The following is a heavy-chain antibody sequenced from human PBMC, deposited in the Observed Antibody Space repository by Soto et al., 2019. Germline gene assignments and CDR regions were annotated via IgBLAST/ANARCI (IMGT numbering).Heavy chain of an antibody. CDR3: ARSLTTPWVYFDY. D-gene: IGHD4-17*01. Sequence: PSETLSLTCTVSGGSISSGGYYWSWIRQHPGKGLEWIGYIYYSGSTYYNPPLKSRVTISVDTSKNQFSLKLSSVTAADTAVYYCARSLTTPWVYFDYWGQGTLVTVSS. CDR2: IYYSGST. J-gene: IGHJ4*02. V-gene: IGHV4-31*03. CDR1: GGSISSGGYY.